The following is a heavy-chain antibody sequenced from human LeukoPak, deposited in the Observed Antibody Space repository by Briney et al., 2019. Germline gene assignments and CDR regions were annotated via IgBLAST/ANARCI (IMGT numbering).Heavy chain of an antibody. V-gene: IGHV4-59*01. Sequence: SETLSLTCTVSGGSMSSYYWNWIRQPPGKGLEWIGYIYYSGSTNYNPSLKSRVTISVDTSKNQFTLRLSSVTAADTAVYYCTRGAGWLIDYWGQGILVTVSS. J-gene: IGHJ4*02. CDR3: TRGAGWLIDY. D-gene: IGHD3-16*01. CDR1: GGSMSSYY. CDR2: IYYSGST.